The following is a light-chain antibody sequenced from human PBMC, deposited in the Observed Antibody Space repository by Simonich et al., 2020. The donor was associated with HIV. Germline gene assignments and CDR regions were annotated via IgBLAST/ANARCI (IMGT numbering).Light chain of an antibody. CDR1: QTISSRF. J-gene: IGKJ3*01. CDR2: AAS. Sequence: EIVLTQSPGALSLSPGERATLSCRVSQTISSRFLAWFQQKPGQAPRLLIYAASSRATGIPDRFSGSGSGTDFTLTISSLEPEDFAVYYCQQRSNWPLFTFGLGPKWISN. CDR3: QQRSNWPLFT. V-gene: IGKV3D-20*02.